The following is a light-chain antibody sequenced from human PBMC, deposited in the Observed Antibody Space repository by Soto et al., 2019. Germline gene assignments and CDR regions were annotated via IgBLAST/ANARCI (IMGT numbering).Light chain of an antibody. V-gene: IGKV3-20*01. Sequence: EVVLTQSPGTLSLSPGERATLSCRASQNINNNQLAWNQQKPGQAPRLLIYGAPSRATGIPDRFSGSGSGTDFTLTISRLEPEDFAVYYCQQHGISHITFGQGTRLEI. CDR3: QQHGISHIT. CDR1: QNINNNQ. J-gene: IGKJ5*01. CDR2: GAP.